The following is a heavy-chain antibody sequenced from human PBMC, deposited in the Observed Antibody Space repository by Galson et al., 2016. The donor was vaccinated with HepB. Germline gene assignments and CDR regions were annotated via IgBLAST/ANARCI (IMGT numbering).Heavy chain of an antibody. CDR2: IYPSGDTT. V-gene: IGHV3-23*01. CDR1: GFTFSSHA. D-gene: IGHD1-14*01. CDR3: VKDYGTDKTVNFFDY. J-gene: IGHJ4*02. Sequence: SLRLSCAASGFTFSSHAMSWVRQAPGKGLEWVSGIYPSGDTTYYGDSVKGRFTVARDNSKNTVYLQMNSLRAEDTAVYYCVKDYGTDKTVNFFDYWGPGTLVTVSS.